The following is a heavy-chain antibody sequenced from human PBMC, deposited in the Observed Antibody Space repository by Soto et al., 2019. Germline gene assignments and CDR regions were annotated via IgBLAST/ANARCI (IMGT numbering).Heavy chain of an antibody. D-gene: IGHD6-13*01. Sequence: GESLKISCKVSGYSFTSYWIGWVRQMPGKGLEWMGIIYPGDGKTRYSPSFQGQVTISADKSITTAYLQWNSLKASDTAIYYCVRHGIAAPGTDSWGQGTVVTVSS. CDR2: IYPGDGKT. CDR1: GYSFTSYW. CDR3: VRHGIAAPGTDS. V-gene: IGHV5-51*01. J-gene: IGHJ4*02.